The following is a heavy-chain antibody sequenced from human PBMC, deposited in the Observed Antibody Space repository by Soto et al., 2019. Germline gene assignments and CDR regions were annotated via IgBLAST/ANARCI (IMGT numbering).Heavy chain of an antibody. D-gene: IGHD5-12*01. CDR1: GYTFKSYD. V-gene: IGHV1-18*04. CDR2: ISGHNGKA. J-gene: IGHJ6*02. Sequence: QVQLVQSGAEVKEPGASVTVSCKASGYTFKSYDVMWVRKAPGQGLDWMGWISGHNGKADYAENFQGRVIMTTDTSKATGSMDLWGLRSDDTAVYYCARKGYIGNFAMDVWGQGTTVTVSS. CDR3: ARKGYIGNFAMDV.